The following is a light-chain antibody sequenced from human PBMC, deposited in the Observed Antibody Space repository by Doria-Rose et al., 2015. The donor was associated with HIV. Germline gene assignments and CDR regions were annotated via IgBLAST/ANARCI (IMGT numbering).Light chain of an antibody. CDR2: WAS. CDR1: QSLLYTSKNY. CDR3: QRYYDTPS. Sequence: DIRVTQSPESLGMSLGERATLNCKSNQSLLYTSKNYLAWYQQKPGQPPKLLIYWASTRQSEVPARFSGSGSGTDFTLTISSLEAEDVSVYYCQRYYDTPSFGPGTTVDIK. V-gene: IGKV4-1*01. J-gene: IGKJ3*01.